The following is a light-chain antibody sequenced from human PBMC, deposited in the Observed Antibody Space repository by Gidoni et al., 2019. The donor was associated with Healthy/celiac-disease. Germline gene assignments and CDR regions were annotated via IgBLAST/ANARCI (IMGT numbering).Light chain of an antibody. CDR1: QSVSSSY. V-gene: IGKV3-20*01. CDR3: QQYGSSPWT. Sequence: EMVLTQSPGTLSVSPGDRATLSCRASQSVSSSYLAWYQQKPGQAPRLLIYGASSSATGIPDRFSGSGSGTDFTLTISRLEPEDFAVYYFQQYGSSPWTFGQGTKVEIK. CDR2: GAS. J-gene: IGKJ1*01.